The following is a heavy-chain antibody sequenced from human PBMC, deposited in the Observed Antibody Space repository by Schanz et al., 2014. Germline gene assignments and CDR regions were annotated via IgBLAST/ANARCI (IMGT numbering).Heavy chain of an antibody. V-gene: IGHV3-30*02. Sequence: EQMVESGGGLVKPGGSLRLSCAASGFIFRTYGMHWVRQAPGKGLEWVAFIHYDGTYKYYADSVKGRFTISRDNSENTLYLQMISLRAEDTAVYYCAKLDGYAYGSMGQEYFDYWGQGTLVAVSS. CDR3: AKLDGYAYGSMGQEYFDY. CDR1: GFIFRTYG. CDR2: IHYDGTYK. J-gene: IGHJ4*02. D-gene: IGHD5-18*01.